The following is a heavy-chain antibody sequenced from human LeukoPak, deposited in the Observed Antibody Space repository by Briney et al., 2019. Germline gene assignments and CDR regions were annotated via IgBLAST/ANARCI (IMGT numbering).Heavy chain of an antibody. J-gene: IGHJ5*02. CDR2: INPSGGST. D-gene: IGHD3-10*01. CDR1: GYTFTSYY. V-gene: IGHV1-46*01. CDR3: AADPYYYGSGSYYGYNWFDP. Sequence: GASVKVSCKASGYTFTSYYMHWVRQAPGQGLEWMGIINPSGGSTSYAQKFQGRVTMTRDTSTSTVYMELSSLRSEDTAVYYCAADPYYYGSGSYYGYNWFDPWGQGTLVTVSS.